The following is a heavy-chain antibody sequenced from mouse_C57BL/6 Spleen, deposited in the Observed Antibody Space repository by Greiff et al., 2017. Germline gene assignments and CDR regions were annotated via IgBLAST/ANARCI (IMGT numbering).Heavy chain of an antibody. CDR1: GYTFTSYW. CDR2: IHPSNSDT. V-gene: IGHV1-74*01. CDR3: ARQLRLLYYFDY. J-gene: IGHJ2*01. Sequence: QVQLQQPGAELVKPGASVKVSCKASGYTFTSYWMHWVKQRPGQGLEWIGRIHPSNSDTNYNQKFKGKATLTVDKSSSTAYMQLSSLTSEDSAVYFCARQLRLLYYFDYWGQGTTLTVSS. D-gene: IGHD3-2*02.